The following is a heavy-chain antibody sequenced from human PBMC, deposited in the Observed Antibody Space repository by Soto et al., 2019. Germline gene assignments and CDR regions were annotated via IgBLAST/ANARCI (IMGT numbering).Heavy chain of an antibody. Sequence: QVQLVQSGAEVKKPGASVKISCKASGYTVTNYYMHWVRQAPGQGLEWMGIINPIGDDTTYAQKLQGRVTMPRDTSTSTVYMELSSLKSEDTAVYYCASPMTIVTRLGYWGQGTLVTVSS. J-gene: IGHJ4*02. CDR2: INPIGDDT. V-gene: IGHV1-46*04. CDR1: GYTVTNYY. D-gene: IGHD4-4*01. CDR3: ASPMTIVTRLGY.